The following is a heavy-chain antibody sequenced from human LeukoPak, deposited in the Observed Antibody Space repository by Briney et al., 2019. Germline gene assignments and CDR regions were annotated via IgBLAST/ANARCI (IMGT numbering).Heavy chain of an antibody. CDR1: GFTFSSYA. J-gene: IGHJ4*02. CDR3: ARELTYDILTQGGADY. CDR2: ISGSGGST. Sequence: PGGSLRLSCAASGFTFSSYAMSWVRQAPGKGLEWVSAISGSGGSTYYADSVKGRFTISRDNSKNTLYLQMNSLRAEDTAVYYCARELTYDILTQGGADYWGQGTLVTVSS. V-gene: IGHV3-23*01. D-gene: IGHD3-9*01.